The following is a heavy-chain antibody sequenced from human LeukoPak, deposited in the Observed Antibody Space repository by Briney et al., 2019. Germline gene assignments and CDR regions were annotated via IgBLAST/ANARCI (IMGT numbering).Heavy chain of an antibody. V-gene: IGHV1-2*02. J-gene: IGHJ1*01. CDR2: INPNSGGT. D-gene: IGHD3-22*01. CDR3: ARDHQGYYYDSSGYLSG. Sequence: ASVKVSCKASGYTFTGYYMHWVRQAPGQGLEWMGWINPNSGGTNYAQKLQGRVTMTTDTSTSTAYMELRSLRSDDTAVYYCARDHQGYYYDSSGYLSGWGQGTLVTVSS. CDR1: GYTFTGYY.